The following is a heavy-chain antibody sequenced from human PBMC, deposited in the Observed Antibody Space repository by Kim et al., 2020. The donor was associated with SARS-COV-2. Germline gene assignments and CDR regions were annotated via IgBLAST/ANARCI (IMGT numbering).Heavy chain of an antibody. V-gene: IGHV1-46*01. J-gene: IGHJ6*02. CDR2: INPSGGST. D-gene: IGHD4-17*01. CDR1: GYTFTSYY. CDR3: ARDERGDYVRVDYGMDV. Sequence: ASVKVSCKASGYTFTSYYMHWVRQAPGQGLEWMGIINPSGGSTSYAQKFQGRVTMTRDTSTSTVYMELSSLRSEDTAVYYCARDERGDYVRVDYGMDVWGQGTTVTVSS.